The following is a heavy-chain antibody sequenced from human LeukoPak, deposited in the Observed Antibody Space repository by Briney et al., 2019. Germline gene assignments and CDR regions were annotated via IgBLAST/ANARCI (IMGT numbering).Heavy chain of an antibody. D-gene: IGHD2-2*01. Sequence: GGSLRLSCAASGFTFSSYAMSWVRQAPGKGLEWVSAISGSGGSTYYADSVKGRFTISRGNSKNTLYLQMNSLRAEDTAVYYCARRNVVVPAVMDYWGQGTLVTVSP. CDR2: ISGSGGST. CDR1: GFTFSSYA. CDR3: ARRNVVVPAVMDY. V-gene: IGHV3-23*01. J-gene: IGHJ4*02.